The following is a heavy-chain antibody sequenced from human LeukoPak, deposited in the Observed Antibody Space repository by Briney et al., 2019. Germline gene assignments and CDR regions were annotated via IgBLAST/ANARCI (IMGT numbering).Heavy chain of an antibody. D-gene: IGHD2-15*01. CDR1: GGTFSSYA. CDR3: AREAVVVVAPRTYYFDY. CDR2: IIPIFGTP. J-gene: IGHJ4*02. Sequence: ASVKVSCKASGGTFSSYAISWVRQAPGQGLEWMGGIIPIFGTPNYAQKFQGRVTITEAESTRTAYMELSSLRSEDTAVYYCAREAVVVVAPRTYYFDYWGLGTLVTVSS. V-gene: IGHV1-69*13.